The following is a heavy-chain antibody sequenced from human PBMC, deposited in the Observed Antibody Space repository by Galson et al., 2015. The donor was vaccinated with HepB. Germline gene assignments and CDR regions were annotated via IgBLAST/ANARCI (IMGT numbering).Heavy chain of an antibody. CDR3: ARDRGRSPGDDAFDI. CDR2: MYSGGST. D-gene: IGHD7-27*01. V-gene: IGHV3-66*01. Sequence: SLRLSCAAAGFTGISNYMSWVRQAPGKGLEWVSVMYSGGSTYYADSVKGRFTISRDNSKNTLYLQMNSLRAQDTPVYYCARDRGRSPGDDAFDIWGQGTTVTASA. CDR1: GFTGISNY. J-gene: IGHJ3*02.